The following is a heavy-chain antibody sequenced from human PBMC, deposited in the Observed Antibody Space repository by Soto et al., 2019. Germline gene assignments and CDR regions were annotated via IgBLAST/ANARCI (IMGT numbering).Heavy chain of an antibody. CDR1: GFTFSSYW. Sequence: EVQLVESGGGIAQPGGSLRLSCAASGFTFSSYWMHWVRQAPGKGLVWVSRINSDGSSTSYADSVKGRFTISIDNAKNTLYLQMNSLRAEDTAVYYCAREEGYCSSTTCYDYFDSWGQGTLVTVSS. V-gene: IGHV3-74*01. CDR2: INSDGSST. D-gene: IGHD2-2*01. J-gene: IGHJ4*02. CDR3: AREEGYCSSTTCYDYFDS.